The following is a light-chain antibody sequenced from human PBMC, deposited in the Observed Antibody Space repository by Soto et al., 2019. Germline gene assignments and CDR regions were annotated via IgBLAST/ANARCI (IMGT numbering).Light chain of an antibody. CDR1: QGTSSY. V-gene: IGKV1-8*01. J-gene: IGKJ4*01. CDR3: QQYYSYPS. CDR2: AAS. Sequence: AIRMTQSPSSLSASTGDRVTITCRASQGTSSYLAWYQQKPGKAPKLLIYAASTLQSGVPSRFSGSGSGTEFTLTISCLQSEDFATYYCQQYYSYPSFGGGTKVEIK.